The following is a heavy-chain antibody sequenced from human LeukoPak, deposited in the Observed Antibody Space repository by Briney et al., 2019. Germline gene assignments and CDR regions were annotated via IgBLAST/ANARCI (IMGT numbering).Heavy chain of an antibody. J-gene: IGHJ4*02. Sequence: GRSLRLSCAASGFTFSSYAMHWVRQAPGKGLEWVAVISYDGSNKYYADSVKGRFTISRDNSKNTLYLQMNSLRAEDTAVYYCARDPDDGSGYPHPYFDYWGQGTLVTVSS. CDR3: ARDPDDGSGYPHPYFDY. CDR2: ISYDGSNK. CDR1: GFTFSSYA. V-gene: IGHV3-30*04. D-gene: IGHD3-22*01.